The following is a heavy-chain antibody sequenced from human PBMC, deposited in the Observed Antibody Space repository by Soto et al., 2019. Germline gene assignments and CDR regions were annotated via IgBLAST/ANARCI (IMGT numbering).Heavy chain of an antibody. Sequence: GASVKVSCKASGYTFTSYDINWVRQATGQGLEWMGWMNPNSGNTGYAQKFQGRVTMTRNTSISTAYMELSSLGSEDTAVYYCARRGIAAAGYYYYYYFDLWCRGTLVTVSS. CDR3: ARRGIAAAGYYYYYYFDL. CDR2: MNPNSGNT. D-gene: IGHD6-13*01. J-gene: IGHJ2*01. V-gene: IGHV1-8*01. CDR1: GYTFTSYD.